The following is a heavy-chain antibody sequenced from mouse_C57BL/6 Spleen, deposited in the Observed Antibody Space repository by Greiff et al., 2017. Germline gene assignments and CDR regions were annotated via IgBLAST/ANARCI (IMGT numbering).Heavy chain of an antibody. D-gene: IGHD1-1*01. CDR3: ARGGTTVVARDWFAY. J-gene: IGHJ3*01. V-gene: IGHV1-39*01. CDR1: GYSFTDYN. CDR2: INPNYGTT. Sequence: EVQLQQSGPELVKPGASVKISCKASGYSFTDYNMNWVKQSNGKSLEWIGVINPNYGTTSYNQKFKGKATLTVDQSSSTAYMQLNSLTSEDSAVYYCARGGTTVVARDWFAYWGQGTLVTVSA.